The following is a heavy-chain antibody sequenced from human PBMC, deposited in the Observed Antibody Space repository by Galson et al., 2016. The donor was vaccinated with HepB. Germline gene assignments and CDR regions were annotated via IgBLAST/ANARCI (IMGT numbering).Heavy chain of an antibody. CDR3: ASPTGAIDY. CDR1: GVSISSSAYF. Sequence: SETLSLTCTVSGVSISSSAYFWGWIRQSPGKGLAWIGSINYRGRTFYTPSLKSRVTISVDTSNSQFSLTVFSVTAADTAVYYCASPTGAIDYWGRVTLVTVSS. J-gene: IGHJ4*02. CDR2: INYRGRT. D-gene: IGHD4-11*01. V-gene: IGHV4-39*01.